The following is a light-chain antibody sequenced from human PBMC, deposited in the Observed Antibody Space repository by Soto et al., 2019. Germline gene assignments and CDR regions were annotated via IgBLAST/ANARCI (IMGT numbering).Light chain of an antibody. CDR3: AAWDDSLGGL. CDR2: RNN. V-gene: IGLV1-47*01. J-gene: IGLJ2*01. Sequence: QSVLTQPPSASGTPGQRVTISCSGSSSNIGSNYVYWYQQLPGTAPKLLIYRNNQRPSGVPDRFSGSKSGTSASLAISGLRSGDGADYYCAAWDDSLGGLFGGGTKVPVL. CDR1: SSNIGSNY.